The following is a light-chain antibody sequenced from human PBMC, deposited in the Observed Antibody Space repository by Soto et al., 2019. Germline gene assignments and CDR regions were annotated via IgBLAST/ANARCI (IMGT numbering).Light chain of an antibody. V-gene: IGKV3-11*01. CDR1: QSVTNY. CDR2: DAS. CDR3: QQYHNLWT. J-gene: IGKJ1*01. Sequence: EIVLTQSPATLSLSPGERASLSCRASQSVTNYLAWYQQKPGQAPRLLIYDASNRATGIPDRFSGSGSGTDFTLTITSLQSEDFALYYCQQYHNLWTFGQGTKVDI.